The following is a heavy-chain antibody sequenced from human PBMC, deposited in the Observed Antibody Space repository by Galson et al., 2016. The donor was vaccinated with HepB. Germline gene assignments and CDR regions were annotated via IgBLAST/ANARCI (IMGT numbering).Heavy chain of an antibody. D-gene: IGHD4-23*01. J-gene: IGHJ4*02. Sequence: SLRLSCAASGFTFSNYAMFWVRQGPGKGLEYVSVIGSDGVSTYYPDSVKGRVTISRDNPENTLYLQMTSLRPEDTAVYYWWKNGIEYGNSGYFEVWGQGTLVIVSS. V-gene: IGHV3-64D*06. CDR1: GFTFSNYA. CDR2: IGSDGVST. CDR3: WKNGIEYGNSGYFEV.